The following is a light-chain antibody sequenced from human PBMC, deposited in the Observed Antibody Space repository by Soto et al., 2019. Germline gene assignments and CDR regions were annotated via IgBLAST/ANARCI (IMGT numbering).Light chain of an antibody. CDR2: DVT. CDR3: SSYTTSNTLV. V-gene: IGLV2-14*03. CDR1: SSDVGAYNF. Sequence: SALTQPASVSGSPGQSITISCTGTSSDVGAYNFVSWYQQHPGKAPKLMIYDVTNRPSGVSSRFSGSKSGNTASLAISGLQAEDEADYYCSSYTTSNTLVFGGGTKLTVL. J-gene: IGLJ2*01.